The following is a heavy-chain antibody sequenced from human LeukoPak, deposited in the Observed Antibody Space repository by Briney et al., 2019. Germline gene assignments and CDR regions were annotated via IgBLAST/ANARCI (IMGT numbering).Heavy chain of an antibody. J-gene: IGHJ4*02. D-gene: IGHD5-12*01. CDR3: ASSYSGYHY. CDR2: FIPNLSIA. CDR1: GGTFRRND. V-gene: IGHV1-69*10. Sequence: SVKVSGKAFGGTFRRNDLTWVRQAPGQGLEWMGGFIPNLSIAHYAQKFKARVTITADESTTTVYMELRSLRSEDTAVYYCASSYSGYHYWGQGTLVTVSS.